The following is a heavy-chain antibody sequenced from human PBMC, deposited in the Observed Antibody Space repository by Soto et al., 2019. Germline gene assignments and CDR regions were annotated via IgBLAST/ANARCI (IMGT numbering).Heavy chain of an antibody. CDR2: IYYSGST. D-gene: IGHD3-22*01. CDR3: ARRPLYYDSSGYYLTRPFDY. Sequence: PSETLSLTCTVSGGSISSSSYYWGWIRQPPGKGLEWIGSIYYSGSTYYNPSLKSRVTISVDTSKNQFSLKLSSVTAADTAVYYCARRPLYYDSSGYYLTRPFDYWGQGTLVTVSS. J-gene: IGHJ4*02. V-gene: IGHV4-39*01. CDR1: GGSISSSSYY.